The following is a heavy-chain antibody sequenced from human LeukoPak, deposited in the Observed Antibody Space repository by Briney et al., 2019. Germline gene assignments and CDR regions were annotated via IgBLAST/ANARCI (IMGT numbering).Heavy chain of an antibody. CDR1: GYTFTSYD. CDR2: MNPNSGNT. D-gene: IGHD6-13*01. V-gene: IGHV1-8*01. J-gene: IGHJ6*02. Sequence: ASVKVSCKASGYTFTSYDTNWVRQATGQGLEWMGWMNPNSGNTGYAQKFQGRVTMTRNTSISTAYMELSSLRSEDTAVYYCAATGIAAAGTTFFFDYGMDVWGQGTTVTVSS. CDR3: AATGIAAAGTTFFFDYGMDV.